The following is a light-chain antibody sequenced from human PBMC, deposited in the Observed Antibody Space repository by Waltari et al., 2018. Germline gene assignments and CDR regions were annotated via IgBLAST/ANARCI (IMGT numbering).Light chain of an antibody. V-gene: IGLV3-25*03. CDR3: QSADSSGTYFDWV. CDR1: ALPKQY. Sequence: SYELTQPPSVSVSTGQTARITCSGDALPKQYTYWYQQKPGQAPVLVMYKDSERPSGIPERFSGSSSGTTVTLTISGVQAEDEADYYCQSADSSGTYFDWVFAGGTKLTVL. CDR2: KDS. J-gene: IGLJ3*02.